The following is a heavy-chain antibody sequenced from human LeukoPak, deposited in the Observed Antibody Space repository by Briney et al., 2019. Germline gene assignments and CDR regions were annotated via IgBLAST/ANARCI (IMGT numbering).Heavy chain of an antibody. CDR2: IHPNSGGT. CDR1: GYTFTGYY. V-gene: IGHV1-2*02. CDR3: ARGYCSGGSCYHFDS. J-gene: IGHJ4*02. D-gene: IGHD2-15*01. Sequence: ASVKVSCKASGYTFTGYYMHWVRQAPGQGLEWMGWIHPNSGGTHYAQKFQGRVTMTRDTSIRTAYMELSSLTSDDTAMYFCARGYCSGGSCYHFDSWGQGTLATVSS.